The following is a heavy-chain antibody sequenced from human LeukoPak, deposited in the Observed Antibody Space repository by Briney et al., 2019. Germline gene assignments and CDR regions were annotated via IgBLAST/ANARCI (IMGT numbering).Heavy chain of an antibody. Sequence: GGSLRLSCAASGFTFSDYYMSWIRQAPGKGLEWVSYISSSGSTIYYADSVKGRFTISRDNSKNTLYLQMNSLRAEDTAVYYCAKGSGLYYYYGMDVWGQGTTVTVSS. CDR3: AKGSGLYYYYGMDV. CDR1: GFTFSDYY. J-gene: IGHJ6*02. D-gene: IGHD2-15*01. CDR2: ISSSGSTI. V-gene: IGHV3-11*04.